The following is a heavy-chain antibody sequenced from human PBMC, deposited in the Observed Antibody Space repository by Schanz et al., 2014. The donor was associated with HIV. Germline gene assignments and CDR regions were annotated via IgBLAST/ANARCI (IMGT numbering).Heavy chain of an antibody. CDR3: VRAASFHFDKEGYYRNWYFDF. V-gene: IGHV1-8*02. Sequence: QVQLVQSGPEVKKPGASVRVSCETSGYTFSDYDINWVRQAPGQGLEWMGWVNPESGNTGMADTFLGRLSLTRFTSTGTAYMELDSLSAEDTAIYYCVRAASFHFDKEGYYRNWYFDFWGRGTLVAVSS. CDR1: GYTFSDYD. J-gene: IGHJ2*01. D-gene: IGHD1-26*01. CDR2: VNPESGNT.